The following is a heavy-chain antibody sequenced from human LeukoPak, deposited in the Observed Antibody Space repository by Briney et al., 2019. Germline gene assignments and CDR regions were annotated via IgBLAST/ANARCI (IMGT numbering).Heavy chain of an antibody. Sequence: ASVKVSCKASGYTFNNYDMHWVRQAPGQGLEWMGIINPNDDSTSYAQKFQGRVTMTRDTSTSTVYVELSSLRSEDTAVYYCARVSSSGYNIDYWGQGTLVTVSS. V-gene: IGHV1-46*02. D-gene: IGHD6-19*01. J-gene: IGHJ4*02. CDR2: INPNDDST. CDR3: ARVSSSGYNIDY. CDR1: GYTFNNYD.